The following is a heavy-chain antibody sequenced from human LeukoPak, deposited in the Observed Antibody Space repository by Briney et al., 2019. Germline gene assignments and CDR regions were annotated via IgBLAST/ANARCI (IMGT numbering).Heavy chain of an antibody. J-gene: IGHJ4*02. Sequence: GASVKVSCKASGGTFSSYAISWVRQAPGQGLEWMGRIIPIFGIANYAQKFQGRVTITADKSTSTAYMELSSLRSEDTAVYYCARVRWNSGSYHFDYWGQGTLVTASS. CDR3: ARVRWNSGSYHFDY. D-gene: IGHD1-26*01. CDR1: GGTFSSYA. V-gene: IGHV1-69*04. CDR2: IIPIFGIA.